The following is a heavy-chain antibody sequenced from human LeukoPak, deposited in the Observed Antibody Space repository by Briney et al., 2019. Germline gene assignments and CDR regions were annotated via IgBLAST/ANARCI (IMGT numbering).Heavy chain of an antibody. CDR1: GFAFSSND. Sequence: PGGSLRLSCAASGFAFSSNDMSWVRQAPGKGLEWVSVIYSGGSTDYADSVRGRFTISRDKSKNTVYLQMNSLRAEDTAVYYCARDRSSGIYYFDYWGQGTLVTVSS. CDR2: IYSGGST. J-gene: IGHJ4*02. V-gene: IGHV3-66*01. D-gene: IGHD3-3*02. CDR3: ARDRSSGIYYFDY.